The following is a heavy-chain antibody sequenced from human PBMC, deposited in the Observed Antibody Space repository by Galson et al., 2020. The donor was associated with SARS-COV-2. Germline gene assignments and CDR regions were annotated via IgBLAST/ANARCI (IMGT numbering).Heavy chain of an antibody. Sequence: SVKVSCKASGGTFSSYAISWVRQAPGQGLEWMGGIIPIFGTANYAQKFQGRVTITADKSTSTAYMELSSLRSEDTAVYYCALGGLSTDIVVVPAATYYYYYYGMDVWGQGTTVTVSS. CDR2: IIPIFGTA. D-gene: IGHD2-2*01. CDR1: GGTFSSYA. CDR3: ALGGLSTDIVVVPAATYYYYYYGMDV. J-gene: IGHJ6*02. V-gene: IGHV1-69*06.